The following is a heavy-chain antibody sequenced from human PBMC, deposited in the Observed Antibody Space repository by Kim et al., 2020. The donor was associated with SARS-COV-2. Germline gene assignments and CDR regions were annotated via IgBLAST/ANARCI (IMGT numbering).Heavy chain of an antibody. J-gene: IGHJ4*02. V-gene: IGHV3-21*01. D-gene: IGHD3-16*01. CDR2: ISSSSSYI. Sequence: GGSLRLSCAASGFTFSSYSMNWVRQAPGKGLEWVSSISSSSSYIYYADSVKGRFTISRDNAKNSLYLQMNSLRAEDTAVYYCARSPVGVVRPGYFDYWGQGTLVTVSS. CDR1: GFTFSSYS. CDR3: ARSPVGVVRPGYFDY.